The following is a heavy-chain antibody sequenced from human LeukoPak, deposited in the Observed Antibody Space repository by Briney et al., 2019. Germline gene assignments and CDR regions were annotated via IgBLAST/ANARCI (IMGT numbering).Heavy chain of an antibody. J-gene: IGHJ4*02. D-gene: IGHD6-19*01. Sequence: GGSLRLSCAASGFALTSYTMSWVRPAPGKGLEWVSSLRGPEGSPFYADSVKGRFTISRDNSKNTIYLQMNRLSAEDTALYYCAKSRGIYDNSGWRTFDYWGQGTLVTVSS. CDR3: AKSRGIYDNSGWRTFDY. V-gene: IGHV3-23*01. CDR1: GFALTSYT. CDR2: LRGPEGSP.